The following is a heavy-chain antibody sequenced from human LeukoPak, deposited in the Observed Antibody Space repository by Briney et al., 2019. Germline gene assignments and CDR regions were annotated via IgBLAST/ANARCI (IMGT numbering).Heavy chain of an antibody. D-gene: IGHD3-22*01. CDR2: IYTSGST. CDR1: GGSISSYY. CDR3: ASGKYYYDSSGYQYYYYYMDV. V-gene: IGHV4-4*07. Sequence: SETLSLTCTVSGGSISSYYWSWIRQPAGKGLEWIGRIYTSGSTNYNPSLKSRVTMSVDTSKNQFSLKLSSVTAADTAVYYCASGKYYYDSSGYQYYYYYMDVWGKGTTVTISS. J-gene: IGHJ6*03.